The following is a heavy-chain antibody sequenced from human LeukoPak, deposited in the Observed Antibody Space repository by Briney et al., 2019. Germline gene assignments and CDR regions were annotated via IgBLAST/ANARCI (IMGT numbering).Heavy chain of an antibody. CDR2: IRYDGSNK. Sequence: SGGSLRLSCAASGFTFSSYGMHWVRQAPGKGLEWVAFIRYDGSNKYYADSVKGRFTISRDNSKNTLYLQMNSLRAEDTAVYYCAKDGDHYDSSHRMIYYYYYMDVWGKGTTVTVSS. CDR1: GFTFSSYG. CDR3: AKDGDHYDSSHRMIYYYYYMDV. V-gene: IGHV3-30*02. D-gene: IGHD3-22*01. J-gene: IGHJ6*03.